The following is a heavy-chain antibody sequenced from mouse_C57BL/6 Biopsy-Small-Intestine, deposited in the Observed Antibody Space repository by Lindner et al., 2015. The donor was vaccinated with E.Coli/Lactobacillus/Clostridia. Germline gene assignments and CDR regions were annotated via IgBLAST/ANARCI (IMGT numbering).Heavy chain of an antibody. D-gene: IGHD1-1*01. J-gene: IGHJ1*03. CDR3: ARATTGYFDV. CDR2: IYPRSGNT. V-gene: IGHV1-81*01. CDR1: GYTFTSYG. Sequence: VQLQESGAELARPGASVKLSCKASGYTFTSYGISWVKQRTGQGLEWIGEIYPRSGNTYYNEKFKGKATLTADKSPSTAYMELRSLTSEDSAVYFCARATTGYFDVWGTGTTVTVSS.